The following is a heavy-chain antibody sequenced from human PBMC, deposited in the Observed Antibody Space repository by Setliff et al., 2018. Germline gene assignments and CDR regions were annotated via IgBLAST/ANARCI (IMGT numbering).Heavy chain of an antibody. CDR3: ARGPRRITMIVATIDY. CDR1: GYTFTGYY. D-gene: IGHD3-22*01. CDR2: INPNSGGT. V-gene: IGHV1-2*02. Sequence: ASVKVSCKASGYTFTGYYMHWVRQAPGQGLEWMGWINPNSGGTNYAQKFQGRVTMTRDTSISTAYMELSRLRSDDTAVYYCARGPRRITMIVATIDYWGQGTLVTVSS. J-gene: IGHJ4*02.